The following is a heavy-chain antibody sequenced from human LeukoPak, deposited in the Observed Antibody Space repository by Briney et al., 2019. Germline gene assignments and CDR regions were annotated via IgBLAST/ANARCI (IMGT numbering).Heavy chain of an antibody. D-gene: IGHD3-9*01. V-gene: IGHV3-53*01. CDR1: GFTVSSNY. Sequence: GGSLRLSCAASGFTVSSNYMSWVRQAPGKGLEWVSVIYSGGSTYYADSVKGRFTISRDNSKNTLYLQMNSLRAEDTAVYYCAGDGILTGYDAFDIWGQGTMVTVSS. J-gene: IGHJ3*02. CDR2: IYSGGST. CDR3: AGDGILTGYDAFDI.